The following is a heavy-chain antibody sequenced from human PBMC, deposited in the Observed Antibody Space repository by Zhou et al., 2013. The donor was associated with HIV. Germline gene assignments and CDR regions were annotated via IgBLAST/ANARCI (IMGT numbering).Heavy chain of an antibody. CDR2: ISAYNGNT. Sequence: LVQSGAEIKKPGASVKVSCKASGYTFTSYGISWVRQAPGQGLEWMGWISAYNGNTNYAQKLQGRVTMTTDTSTSTAYMELRSLRSDDTAVYYCARVLGSGSYYKPPDYWGQGTLVTVSS. D-gene: IGHD3-10*01. V-gene: IGHV1-18*01. J-gene: IGHJ4*02. CDR3: ARVLGSGSYYKPPDY. CDR1: GYTFTSYG.